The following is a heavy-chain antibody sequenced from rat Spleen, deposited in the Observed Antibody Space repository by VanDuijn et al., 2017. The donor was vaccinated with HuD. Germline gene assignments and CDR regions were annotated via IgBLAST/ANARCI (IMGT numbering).Heavy chain of an antibody. J-gene: IGHJ2*01. CDR3: ASHNNLDY. CDR2: INSAGIT. Sequence: VLLLESGPGLVKPSQSLSLTCSVTFYSITSSYRWNWIRKFPGNKLEWMGYINSAGITKYNPSLKSRISITRDTSKNQFFLQVNSVITEDTATYYCASHNNLDYWGQGVMVTVSS. D-gene: IGHD1-10*01. V-gene: IGHV3-3*01. CDR1: FYSITSSYR.